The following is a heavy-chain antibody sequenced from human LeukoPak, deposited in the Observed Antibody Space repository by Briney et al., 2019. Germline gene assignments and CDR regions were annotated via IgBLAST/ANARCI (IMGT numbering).Heavy chain of an antibody. CDR3: ARGPEFTVTTEDYFDY. J-gene: IGHJ4*02. CDR2: MNPNSGNT. V-gene: IGHV1-8*01. D-gene: IGHD4-17*01. CDR1: GYTFTSYD. Sequence: ASVKVSCKASGYTFTSYDINWVRQATGQGLEWMGWMNPNSGNTGYAQKFQGRVIMTRNTSISTAYMELSSLRSEDTAVYYCARGPEFTVTTEDYFDYWGQGTLVTVSP.